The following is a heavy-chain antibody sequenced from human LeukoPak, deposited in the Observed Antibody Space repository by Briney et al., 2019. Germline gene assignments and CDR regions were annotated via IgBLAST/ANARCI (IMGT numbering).Heavy chain of an antibody. CDR2: IYLSGTT. Sequence: SETLSLTCTVSGYSISSGHYWGWIRQPPGKGLEWIGSIYLSGTTYYNPSLKSRVTISVDTSKNQFSLKLSSVTAADTAVYYCPRDGFRGNNWFDPWGQGTLVTVSS. V-gene: IGHV4-38-2*02. CDR3: PRDGFRGNNWFDP. J-gene: IGHJ5*02. CDR1: GYSISSGHY.